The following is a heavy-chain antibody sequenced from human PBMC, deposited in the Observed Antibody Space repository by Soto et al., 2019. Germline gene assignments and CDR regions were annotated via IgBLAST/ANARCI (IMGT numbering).Heavy chain of an antibody. CDR1: GESFSGYI. J-gene: IGHJ4*02. Sequence: SETLSLTCAVYGESFSGYIWTWIRQTPGKGLQWIGQINHSGSASYNPSLKSRVTISVDTSKNQFSLKLNSMTAADTAVYYCARHNYGSGSTYFDYWGQGTLVTVSS. CDR3: ARHNYGSGSTYFDY. CDR2: INHSGSA. D-gene: IGHD3-10*01. V-gene: IGHV4-34*01.